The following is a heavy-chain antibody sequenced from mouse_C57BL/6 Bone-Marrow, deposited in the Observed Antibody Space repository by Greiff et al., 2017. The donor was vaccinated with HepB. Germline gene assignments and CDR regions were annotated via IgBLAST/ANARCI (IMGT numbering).Heavy chain of an antibody. CDR3: TGPSITF. Sequence: VQLKESGGGLVQPGGSMKLSCVASGFTFSNYWMNWVRQSPEKGLEWVAQIRLKSDNYATHYAESVKGRFTISRDDSKSSVYLQMNNLRAEDTGIYYCTGPSITFWGQGTTLTVSS. J-gene: IGHJ2*01. CDR2: IRLKSDNYAT. D-gene: IGHD1-1*01. V-gene: IGHV6-3*01. CDR1: GFTFSNYW.